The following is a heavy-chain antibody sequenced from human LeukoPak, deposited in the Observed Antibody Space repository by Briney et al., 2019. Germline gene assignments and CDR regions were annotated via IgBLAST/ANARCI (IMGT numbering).Heavy chain of an antibody. J-gene: IGHJ5*02. CDR3: ARAYNWNDHWFDP. CDR1: GGSISSYY. CDR2: IYYSGST. D-gene: IGHD1-1*01. Sequence: SETLSLTCTVPGGSISSYYWSWIRQPPGKGLEWIGYIYYSGSTNYNPSLKSRVTISVDTSKNQFSLKLSSVTAADTAVYFCARAYNWNDHWFDPWGQGTLVTVSS. V-gene: IGHV4-59*01.